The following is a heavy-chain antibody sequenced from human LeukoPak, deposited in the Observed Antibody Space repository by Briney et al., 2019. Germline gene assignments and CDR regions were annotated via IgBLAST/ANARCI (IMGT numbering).Heavy chain of an antibody. CDR2: ISSSGSTI. Sequence: GGSLRLSCAASGFTFSSYEMNWVRQAPGEGVEWVSYISSSGSTIYYADSVKGRFTISRDNAKNSLYLQMNSLRAEDTAVYYCARGSGYYPTAPNWFDPWGQGTLVTVSS. J-gene: IGHJ5*02. CDR3: ARGSGYYPTAPNWFDP. D-gene: IGHD3-22*01. CDR1: GFTFSSYE. V-gene: IGHV3-48*03.